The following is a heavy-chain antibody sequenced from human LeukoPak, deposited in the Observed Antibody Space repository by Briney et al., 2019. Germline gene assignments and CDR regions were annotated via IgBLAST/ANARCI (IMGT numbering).Heavy chain of an antibody. CDR2: INAGNGNT. Sequence: GASVKVSCKASGYSFTRYAMHWVRQAPGQRLEWMGWINAGNGNTKYSQKFQGRVTITRDTSASTAYMELSSLRSEDTAVYYCARDYSLAAAVNYWGQATLVTVSS. V-gene: IGHV1-3*01. D-gene: IGHD6-13*01. CDR1: GYSFTRYA. CDR3: ARDYSLAAAVNY. J-gene: IGHJ4*02.